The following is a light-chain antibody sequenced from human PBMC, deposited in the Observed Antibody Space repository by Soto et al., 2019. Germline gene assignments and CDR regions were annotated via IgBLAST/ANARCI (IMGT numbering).Light chain of an antibody. J-gene: IGLJ2*01. CDR2: EVS. CDR3: SSYTTSSTVA. CDR1: SSDIGGYNY. V-gene: IGLV2-14*01. Sequence: QSALTQSASVSGSPGQSITISCTGTSSDIGGYNYVSWYQQHPDKAPKLMIFEVSNQPSGVSNRFSGSKSGNTASLTISGLLPGDEADYYCSSYTTSSTVAFGGGTKLTVL.